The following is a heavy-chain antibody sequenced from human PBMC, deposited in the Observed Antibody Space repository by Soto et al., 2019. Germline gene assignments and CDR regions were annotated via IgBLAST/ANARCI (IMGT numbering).Heavy chain of an antibody. Sequence: VQLLESGGGVAQPGRSLRLSCRASGFGFSSYGMLWVRQAPGKGPEWVAFISFDGSTQYYAVSVRGRFTISRDNSENTLYLQLDTLRVEYTAMYYCAREGVFGLVKIIPPDYWGQGAQVTVSA. V-gene: IGHV3-30*03. CDR2: ISFDGSTQ. D-gene: IGHD3-3*01. CDR3: AREGVFGLVKIIPPDY. CDR1: GFGFSSYG. J-gene: IGHJ4*02.